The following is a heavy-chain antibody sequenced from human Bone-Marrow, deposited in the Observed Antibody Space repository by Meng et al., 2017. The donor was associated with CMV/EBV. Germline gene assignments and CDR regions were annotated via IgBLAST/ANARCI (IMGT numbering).Heavy chain of an antibody. V-gene: IGHV3-21*01. Sequence: GGSLRLSCAASGFTFSSYSMNWVRQAPGKGLEWVSSISSSSSYIYYADSVKGRFTISRDNAKNPLYLQMNSLRAEDTAVYYCARDEGTYYDFWSGYSPTYYYYGMDVWGQGTTVTVSS. CDR3: ARDEGTYYDFWSGYSPTYYYYGMDV. CDR2: ISSSSSYI. J-gene: IGHJ6*02. D-gene: IGHD3-3*01. CDR1: GFTFSSYS.